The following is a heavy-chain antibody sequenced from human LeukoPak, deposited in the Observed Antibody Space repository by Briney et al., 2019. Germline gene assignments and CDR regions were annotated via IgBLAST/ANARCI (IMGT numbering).Heavy chain of an antibody. D-gene: IGHD4-17*01. CDR3: AKLSYGDYLFDY. J-gene: IGHJ4*02. Sequence: PGGSLRLSCAASGFTFSSYGMHWVRQAPGKGLEWVAAISYDGSNKYYADSVKGRFTISRDNSKNTLYLQMNSLRAEDTAVYYCAKLSYGDYLFDYWGQGTLVTVSS. V-gene: IGHV3-30*18. CDR1: GFTFSSYG. CDR2: ISYDGSNK.